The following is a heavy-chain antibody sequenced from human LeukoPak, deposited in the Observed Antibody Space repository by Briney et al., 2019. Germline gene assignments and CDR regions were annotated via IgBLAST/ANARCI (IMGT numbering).Heavy chain of an antibody. CDR2: IIPIFGTA. V-gene: IGHV1-69*13. CDR1: GGTFSSYA. J-gene: IGHJ5*02. D-gene: IGHD3-10*01. Sequence: AVKVSCKASGGTFSSYAISWVRQAPGQGLEWMGGIIPIFGTANYAQKFQGRVTITADESTSTAYMELSSLRSEDTAVYYCARFWYYYGSGAAGWFDPWGQGTLVTVSS. CDR3: ARFWYYYGSGAAGWFDP.